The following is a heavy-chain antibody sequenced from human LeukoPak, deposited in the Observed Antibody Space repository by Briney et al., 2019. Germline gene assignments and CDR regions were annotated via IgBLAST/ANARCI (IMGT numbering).Heavy chain of an antibody. Sequence: GASVKVSCRASEYTFTGYYMHWVRQAPGQGLEWMGWINPDSGGTDYAQNFQGRVTMTRDTSISTAYMELSRLRSDDTAVYYCARDPGWYSFDYWGQGTLVTVSS. D-gene: IGHD6-19*01. J-gene: IGHJ4*02. CDR2: INPDSGGT. CDR3: ARDPGWYSFDY. CDR1: EYTFTGYY. V-gene: IGHV1-2*02.